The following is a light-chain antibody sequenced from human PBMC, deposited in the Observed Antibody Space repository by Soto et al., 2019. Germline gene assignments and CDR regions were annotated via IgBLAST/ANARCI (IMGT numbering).Light chain of an antibody. V-gene: IGLV2-14*01. Sequence: QSALTQPASVSGSAGQSITISCSGTMRDVGAYNLVSWYQQHPGTAPKLIIYEVRNRPSGISSRFSGSRSGNTASLTISGLQPEDEGDYYCSAYTARSILVFGGGTQLTVL. CDR2: EVR. CDR3: SAYTARSILV. J-gene: IGLJ3*02. CDR1: MRDVGAYNL.